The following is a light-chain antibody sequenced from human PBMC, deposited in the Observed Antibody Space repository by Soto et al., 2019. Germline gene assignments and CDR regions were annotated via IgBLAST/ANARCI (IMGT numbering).Light chain of an antibody. V-gene: IGKV4-1*01. Sequence: DVVMTQSPDSLAVSLGERATIHCKSSQSVLYSSKNKNYLTWYQQKPGQPPKLLIYWASTRESGVPDRFSGSGSGTDLTFTISSLQAEDVAVYYCQQYYSSPTFGPGTKVDIK. J-gene: IGKJ3*01. CDR3: QQYYSSPT. CDR1: QSVLYSSKNKNY. CDR2: WAS.